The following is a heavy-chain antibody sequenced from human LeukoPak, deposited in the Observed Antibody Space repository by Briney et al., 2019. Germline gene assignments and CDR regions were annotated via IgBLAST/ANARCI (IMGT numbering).Heavy chain of an antibody. V-gene: IGHV3-23*01. Sequence: TGGSLRLSCAASGFTFSSYTMSCVRQAPGKGLEWVAAISASGGTTYYADSVKGRFTISRDNSKNTLYLQMNSLRAEDTALYYCAKGTSPLGAFDYWGQGSLVTVSS. CDR2: ISASGGTT. CDR1: GFTFSSYT. D-gene: IGHD1-26*01. CDR3: AKGTSPLGAFDY. J-gene: IGHJ4*02.